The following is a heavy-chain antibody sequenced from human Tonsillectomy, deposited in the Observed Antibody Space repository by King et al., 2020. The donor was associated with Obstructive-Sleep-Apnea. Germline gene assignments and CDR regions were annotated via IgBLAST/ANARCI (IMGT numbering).Heavy chain of an antibody. CDR3: ARTTRYIDGDYSFDY. CDR2: IYFSGST. V-gene: IGHV4-30-4*07. CDR1: GVSISSGGYS. Sequence: VQLQESGPGLVKPSQTLSLTCAVSGVSISSGGYSWSWIRQPPGKGLEWIGYIYFSGSTYHNPSLKSRVTISVDMSKNQFSLKLSSVTAADTAVYYCARTTRYIDGDYSFDYWGQGTLVTVSS. D-gene: IGHD4-17*01. J-gene: IGHJ4*02.